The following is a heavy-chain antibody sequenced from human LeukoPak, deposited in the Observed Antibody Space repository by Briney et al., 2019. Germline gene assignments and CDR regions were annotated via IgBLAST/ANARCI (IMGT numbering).Heavy chain of an antibody. CDR1: GFTFSSYS. J-gene: IGHJ3*02. Sequence: GGSLRLSCAASGFTFSSYSMNWVRQAPGKGLEWVSSISSSSSYIYYADSVKGRFTISRDNSKNTLYLQMNSLRAEDTAVYYCAKEKYYYDSSGYKTRGAFDIWGQGTMVTVSS. CDR2: ISSSSSYI. D-gene: IGHD3-22*01. V-gene: IGHV3-21*04. CDR3: AKEKYYYDSSGYKTRGAFDI.